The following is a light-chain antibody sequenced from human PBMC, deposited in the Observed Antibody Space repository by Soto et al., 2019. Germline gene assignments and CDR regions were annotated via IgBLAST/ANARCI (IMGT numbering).Light chain of an antibody. V-gene: IGLV2-14*01. Sequence: QSALTQPASVSGSPGQSITISCTGTNSDVGTYNYVSWYQQHPGKAPKLMIYEVSNRPSGVSNRFSGSKSGNTASLTISGLQAEDEAAYYCFSYTTSSAPYVFGTGTKLTVL. J-gene: IGLJ1*01. CDR2: EVS. CDR1: NSDVGTYNY. CDR3: FSYTTSSAPYV.